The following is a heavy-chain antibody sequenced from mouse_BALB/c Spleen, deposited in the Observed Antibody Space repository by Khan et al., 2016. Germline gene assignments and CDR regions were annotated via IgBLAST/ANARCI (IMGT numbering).Heavy chain of an antibody. J-gene: IGHJ1*01. CDR2: VDPANGNT. Sequence: VQLQQPGAELVKPGASVKLSCTASGFNIKDTYMHWVKQRPEQGLEWIGRVDPANGNTNYDPKFQGKATIPADTSSNPAYLQLSSLTSEDTAGYYCASRTLTPWYCDVWGAGTTVTVSS. V-gene: IGHV14-3*02. CDR3: ASRTLTPWYCDV. CDR1: GFNIKDTY.